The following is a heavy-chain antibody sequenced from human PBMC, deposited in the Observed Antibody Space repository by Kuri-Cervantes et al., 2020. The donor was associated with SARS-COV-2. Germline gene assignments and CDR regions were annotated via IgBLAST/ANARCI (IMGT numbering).Heavy chain of an antibody. J-gene: IGHJ5*02. CDR1: GFTFSSYS. V-gene: IGHV3-21*01. Sequence: GESLKISCAASGFTFSSYSMNWVRQAPGTGLEWVSSISDISSYLYYADSVKGRVTITRDNAKNTLYLQMNSLRAEDTAEYYCVSGGGITLVRGATLDPWGQGTLVTVSS. CDR2: ISDISSYL. CDR3: VSGGGITLVRGATLDP. D-gene: IGHD3-10*01.